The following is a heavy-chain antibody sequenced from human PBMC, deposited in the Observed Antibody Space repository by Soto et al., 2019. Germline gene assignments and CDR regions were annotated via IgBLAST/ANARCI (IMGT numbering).Heavy chain of an antibody. Sequence: PWGSLRLSCAASGFTFSTDTMNWVRQAPGKGLEWISSISSGSSYIYSAGSVKGRFTISRDYAKNSLFLQMNSLRADDTAVSYWAGDFRSGGAYPGSWGQGSKVAV. CDR1: GFTFSTDT. V-gene: IGHV3-21*01. CDR2: ISSGSSYI. CDR3: AGDFRSGGAYPGS. J-gene: IGHJ5*01. D-gene: IGHD3-10*01.